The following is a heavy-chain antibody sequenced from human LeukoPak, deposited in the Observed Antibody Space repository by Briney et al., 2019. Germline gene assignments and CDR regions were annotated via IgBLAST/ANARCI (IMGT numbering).Heavy chain of an antibody. J-gene: IGHJ4*02. D-gene: IGHD3-10*01. CDR1: GFNLSNAW. Sequence: GGSLRLSRAASGFNLSNAWVRWVRQAPGKGLGWVGRIKSKTGGGTSDYGAPVKGRFTISRDDSKNTLYLQMNSLKTEDTAVYYCTTGITMVRGVIHVIDYWGQGTLVTVSS. V-gene: IGHV3-15*01. CDR3: TTGITMVRGVIHVIDY. CDR2: IKSKTGGGTS.